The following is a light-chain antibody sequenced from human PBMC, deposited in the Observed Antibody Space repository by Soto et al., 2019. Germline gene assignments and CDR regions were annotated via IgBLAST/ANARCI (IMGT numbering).Light chain of an antibody. CDR1: QSVSSSY. V-gene: IGKV3-20*01. J-gene: IGKJ2*01. CDR3: HQYDSSPLYT. Sequence: EIVLTQSPGTLSLSPGERATLSCRASQSVSSSYLAWYQQKPGQAPRLLIYGASSRATGIPDRFSGSGSGTDFTLPISRLEPEYFAVYYCHQYDSSPLYTFGQGTKLDIK. CDR2: GAS.